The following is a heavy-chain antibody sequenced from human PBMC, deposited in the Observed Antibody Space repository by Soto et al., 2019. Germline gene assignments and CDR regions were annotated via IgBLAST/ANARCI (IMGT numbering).Heavy chain of an antibody. CDR2: INHSGST. Sequence: SETLSLTCAVSGGSISSGGYYWSWIRQPPGKGLEWIGEINHSGSTNYNPSLKSRVTISVDTSKNQFSLKLSSVTAADTAVYYCARGIITMVRGVIIRGTRFDPWGQGTLVTVSS. D-gene: IGHD3-10*01. CDR3: ARGIITMVRGVIIRGTRFDP. J-gene: IGHJ5*02. V-gene: IGHV4-34*01. CDR1: GGSISSGGYY.